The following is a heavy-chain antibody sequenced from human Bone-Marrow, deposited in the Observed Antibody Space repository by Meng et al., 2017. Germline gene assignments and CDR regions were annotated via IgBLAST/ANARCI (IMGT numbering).Heavy chain of an antibody. J-gene: IGHJ4*02. CDR2: IAWDDDK. D-gene: IGHD3-22*01. Sequence: SGPTLVKPTQTLTLTCTFSRFSLSTTDMRVSWIRQLTGKALEWLARIAWDDDKFYTSSLETRLTISKGASKSQVVLTMTNMDPADTATYYCARGRYYYDSSSFYYDYWGQGTLVTVSS. CDR1: RFSLSTTDMR. CDR3: ARGRYYYDSSSFYYDY. V-gene: IGHV2-70*04.